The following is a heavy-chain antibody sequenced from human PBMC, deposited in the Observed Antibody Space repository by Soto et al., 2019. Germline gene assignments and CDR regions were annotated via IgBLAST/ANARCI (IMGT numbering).Heavy chain of an antibody. CDR2: IYPGDSDT. V-gene: IGHV5-51*01. D-gene: IGHD6-13*01. J-gene: IGHJ6*02. CDR1: GYSFTSYW. CDR3: ARVGIAAAHYYDYYGMDV. Sequence: GESLKISCKGSGYSFTSYWLGCVRQMPGKGLEWMVIIYPGDSDTRYSPSFQGQVTISADKSISTAYLQWSSLKASDTAMYYCARVGIAAAHYYDYYGMDVWGQGTTVTVSS.